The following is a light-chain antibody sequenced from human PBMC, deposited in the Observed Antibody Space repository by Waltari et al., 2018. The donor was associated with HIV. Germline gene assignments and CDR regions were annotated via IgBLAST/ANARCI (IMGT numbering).Light chain of an antibody. Sequence: QSALTQPRSVSGSPGQSVTISCTGTSSDVGGYKYVSWYQHHPGKAPQLMIFDVNKRPAGVPDRFSGSKSGNTASLTISGLQAEDEADYYCATWDDSLSGVVFGGGTKVTVL. CDR3: ATWDDSLSGVV. CDR2: DVN. J-gene: IGLJ2*01. V-gene: IGLV2-11*01. CDR1: SSDVGGYKY.